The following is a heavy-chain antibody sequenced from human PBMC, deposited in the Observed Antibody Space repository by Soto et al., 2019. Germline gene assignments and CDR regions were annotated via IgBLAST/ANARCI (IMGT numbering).Heavy chain of an antibody. J-gene: IGHJ4*02. Sequence: QVQLVESGGGVVQPGRSLRLSCAASGFTFSSYGMHWVRQAPGKGLEWVAVISYDGSNKYYADSVKGRFTICRDNSKNTLYLQMNSLRAEDTAVYYCAKEDLYRTLDYWGQGTLVTVSS. CDR1: GFTFSSYG. CDR2: ISYDGSNK. D-gene: IGHD2-2*02. V-gene: IGHV3-30*18. CDR3: AKEDLYRTLDY.